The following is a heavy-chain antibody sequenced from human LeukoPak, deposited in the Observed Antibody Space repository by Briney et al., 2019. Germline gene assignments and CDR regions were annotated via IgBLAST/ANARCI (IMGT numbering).Heavy chain of an antibody. CDR3: ARDSLSVGYWYFDL. CDR2: IKQDGSEK. Sequence: PGGSLRLSCAASGFTFSSYWMHWVRQAPGKGLEWVANIKQDGSEKYYVDSVKGRFTISRVNSKNTLYLQMYSLRADDTAVYYCARDSLSVGYWYFDLWGRGTLVTVSS. D-gene: IGHD1-26*01. CDR1: GFTFSSYW. V-gene: IGHV3-7*01. J-gene: IGHJ2*01.